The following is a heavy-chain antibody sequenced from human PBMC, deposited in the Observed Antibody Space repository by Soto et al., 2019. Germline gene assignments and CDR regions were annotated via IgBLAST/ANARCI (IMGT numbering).Heavy chain of an antibody. V-gene: IGHV1-2*02. Sequence: ASVKVSCKASGDTFTGHYIHWLRQVPGQGLEWMGWIKSNGDDTKYAQKLQDRVTTTRDTSMSTVYMEVSRLRSDDMAVYYCVRNHMSYGEVTFVYWGQGTLVTVSS. CDR2: IKSNGDDT. CDR3: VRNHMSYGEVTFVY. J-gene: IGHJ4*02. D-gene: IGHD4-17*01. CDR1: GDTFTGHY.